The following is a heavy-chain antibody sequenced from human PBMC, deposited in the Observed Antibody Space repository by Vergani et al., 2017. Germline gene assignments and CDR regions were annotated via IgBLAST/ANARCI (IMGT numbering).Heavy chain of an antibody. CDR2: ISSSGSTI. V-gene: IGHV3-11*01. CDR3: AKIVRYSLARLTPYFDY. Sequence: QVQLVESGGGLVKPGGSLRLSCAASGFTFSDYYMSWIRQAPGKGLEWVSYISSSGSTIYYADSVNGRFTISRDNAKNSLYLQMNSLRAEDTAVYYCAKIVRYSLARLTPYFDYWGQGTLVTVSS. D-gene: IGHD6-6*01. CDR1: GFTFSDYY. J-gene: IGHJ4*02.